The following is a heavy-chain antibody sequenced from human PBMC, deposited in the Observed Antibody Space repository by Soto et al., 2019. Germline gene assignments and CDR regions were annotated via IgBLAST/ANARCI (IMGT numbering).Heavy chain of an antibody. CDR1: GFSLTTSGVG. CDR2: IYWDEDK. Sequence: SGPTLANPTQTLTLTCTFSGFSLTTSGVGVAWIRQPPGKALEYLAIIYWDEDKLYNPSFNSRLSIDKDTSKNQVVLTMANMDPVDTATYYCTHITLLFFDWILPDWGQGTQVTVSS. J-gene: IGHJ4*02. CDR3: THITLLFFDWILPD. V-gene: IGHV2-5*02. D-gene: IGHD3-9*01.